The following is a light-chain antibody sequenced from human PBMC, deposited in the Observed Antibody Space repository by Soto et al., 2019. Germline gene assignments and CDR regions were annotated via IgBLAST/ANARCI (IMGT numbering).Light chain of an antibody. V-gene: IGKV1-5*03. Sequence: NQMTKSPSTLSGSVGDRVTITCRASQTISSWLAWYQQKPGKAPKLLIYKASTLKSGVPSRFSGSGSGTEFTLTISSLQPDDFATYYCQHYNSYSEAFGQGTKVDI. CDR3: QHYNSYSEA. CDR2: KAS. J-gene: IGKJ1*01. CDR1: QTISSW.